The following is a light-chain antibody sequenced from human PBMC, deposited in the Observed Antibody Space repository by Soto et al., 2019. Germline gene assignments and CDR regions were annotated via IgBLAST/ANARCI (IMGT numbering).Light chain of an antibody. V-gene: IGKV3-15*01. CDR2: GAS. Sequence: EIVMTQSPATLSVSPGERATVSCRASQSVGNNLAWYQQKPGQAPRLLIYGASTRAPGIPGRFSGSGYGTAFTLTIRGLQSEDFAAYYCQQYNNWPPITFGGGTKVAIK. CDR1: QSVGNN. CDR3: QQYNNWPPIT. J-gene: IGKJ4*01.